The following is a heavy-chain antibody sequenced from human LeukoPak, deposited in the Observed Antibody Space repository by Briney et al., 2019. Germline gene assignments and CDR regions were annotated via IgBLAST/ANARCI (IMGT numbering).Heavy chain of an antibody. Sequence: SETLSLTCAVSGGSSRSGDYFWSWIRQPPGKGLEWIGHIHYSGNTYYNPSLKSRVSISVDTSKNQFSLKLSSVTAADTAVYYCARSGSYYDFDYWGQGTLVTVSS. CDR2: IHYSGNT. J-gene: IGHJ4*02. CDR1: GGSSRSGDYF. D-gene: IGHD3-10*01. CDR3: ARSGSYYDFDY. V-gene: IGHV4-30-4*01.